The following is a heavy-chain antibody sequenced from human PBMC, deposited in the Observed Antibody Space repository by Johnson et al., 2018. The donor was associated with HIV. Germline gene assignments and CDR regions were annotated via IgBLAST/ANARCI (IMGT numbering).Heavy chain of an antibody. CDR2: ISNSCSTI. Sequence: QVQLVESGGGLIRAGGSLRLSCEASGLTFSDYYMSWIRQGPGKGLEWVSYISNSCSTIYYADSVKGRFTITRDNARNSLYLQMNSLRAEGTAVYYCAGGRGAFDIWGQGTTVIVSS. D-gene: IGHD2-15*01. V-gene: IGHV3-11*04. CDR3: AGGRGAFDI. CDR1: GLTFSDYY. J-gene: IGHJ3*02.